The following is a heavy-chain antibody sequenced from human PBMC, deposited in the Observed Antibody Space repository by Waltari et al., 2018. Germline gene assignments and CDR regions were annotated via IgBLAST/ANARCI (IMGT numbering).Heavy chain of an antibody. CDR3: ARRRVPAAMYAFDY. J-gene: IGHJ4*02. CDR2: ISSSSSTI. V-gene: IGHV3-48*01. D-gene: IGHD2-2*01. Sequence: EVQLVEAGGGLVQPGGSLSISWASSGFTCMIYGMTRFRQPPGKGLEWVSYISSSSSTIYYADSVKVRFTISSDNAKNSLYLQMNSLRAADTAVYYCARRRVPAAMYAFDYWGQGTLVTVSS. CDR1: GFTCMIYG.